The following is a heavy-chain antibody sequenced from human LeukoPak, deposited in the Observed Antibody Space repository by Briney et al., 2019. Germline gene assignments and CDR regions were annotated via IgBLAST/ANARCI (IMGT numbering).Heavy chain of an antibody. D-gene: IGHD3-9*01. Sequence: ASVKVSCKVSGCTLTELSMHWVRQAPGKGLEWMGGFDPEDGETIYAQKFQGRVTMTEDTSTDTAYMELSSLRSEDTAVYYCATGTYYDILTGYRGGGLAYWGQGTLVTVSS. CDR3: ATGTYYDILTGYRGGGLAY. CDR2: FDPEDGET. J-gene: IGHJ4*02. CDR1: GCTLTELS. V-gene: IGHV1-24*01.